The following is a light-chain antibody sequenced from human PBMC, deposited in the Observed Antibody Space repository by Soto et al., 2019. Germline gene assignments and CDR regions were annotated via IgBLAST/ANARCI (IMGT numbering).Light chain of an antibody. CDR3: QSFDSSLVGHL. V-gene: IGLV1-40*01. J-gene: IGLJ2*01. CDR2: DDI. Sequence: QSVLTQPPSVTGAPGPRVTISCTGGNSNIGAGYDVHWYQQFPGTAPKLLIYDDINRPSGVPDRFSGSKSGTSASLAIAGLEVEDEADYYCQSFDSSLVGHLFGCGTKLTVL. CDR1: NSNIGAGYD.